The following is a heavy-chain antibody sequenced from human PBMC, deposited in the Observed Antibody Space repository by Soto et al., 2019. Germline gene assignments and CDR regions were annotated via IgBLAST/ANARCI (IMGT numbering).Heavy chain of an antibody. CDR2: ISYDGSNK. D-gene: IGHD3-3*01. Sequence: GGSLRLSCAASGFTFSSYAMHWVRQAPGKGLEWVAVISYDGSNKYYADSVKGRFTISRDNSKNTLYLQMNSLRAEDTAVYYCARPKLEWQGYYYGMDVWGQGTTVTVSS. CDR3: ARPKLEWQGYYYGMDV. J-gene: IGHJ6*02. CDR1: GFTFSSYA. V-gene: IGHV3-30-3*01.